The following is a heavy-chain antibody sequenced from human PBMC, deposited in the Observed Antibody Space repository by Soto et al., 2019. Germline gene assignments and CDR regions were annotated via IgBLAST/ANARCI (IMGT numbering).Heavy chain of an antibody. V-gene: IGHV3-23*01. D-gene: IGHD3-22*01. J-gene: IGHJ4*02. CDR2: ISGSGGST. CDR1: GFTFSSYA. Sequence: GGSLRLSCAASGFTFSSYAMSWVRQAPGKGLEWVSAISGSGGSTYYADSVKGRFTIPRDNSKNTLYLQMNSLRAEDTAVYYCAKAVNYYDSSGYYLPLAYWGQGTLVTVSS. CDR3: AKAVNYYDSSGYYLPLAY.